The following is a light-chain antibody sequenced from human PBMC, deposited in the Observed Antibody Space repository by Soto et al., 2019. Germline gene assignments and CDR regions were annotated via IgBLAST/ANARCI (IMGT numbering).Light chain of an antibody. CDR1: RSNVGGSNF. V-gene: IGLV2-14*03. CDR2: YVA. CDR3: VSYTSSTTYV. Sequence: QSALTHPASVYDSPGPSITTSSIGNRSNVGGSNFVSWYKQHPRKPPKLLIYYVANRPSGVSNRFSGSNSCSTASLIISRLQPEDEADYYCVSYTSSTTYVFGTGTKV. J-gene: IGLJ1*01.